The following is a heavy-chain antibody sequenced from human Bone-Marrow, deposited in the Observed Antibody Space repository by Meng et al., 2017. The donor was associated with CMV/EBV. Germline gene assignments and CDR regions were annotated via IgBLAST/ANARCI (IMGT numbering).Heavy chain of an antibody. CDR3: ARQGVTTATFDY. Sequence: SETLSLTCTVSGGSISSYYWSWIRQPPGKGLEWIGSVYNSGSTYYNPSLKSRVTVSMDTSKNQFSLRLSTMTAADTAVYFCARQGVTTATFDYWGQGTLVTVSS. CDR2: VYNSGST. J-gene: IGHJ4*02. D-gene: IGHD4-11*01. V-gene: IGHV4-59*05. CDR1: GGSISSYY.